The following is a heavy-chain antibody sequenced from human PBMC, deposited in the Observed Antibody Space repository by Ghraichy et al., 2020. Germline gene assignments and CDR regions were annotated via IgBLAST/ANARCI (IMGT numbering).Heavy chain of an antibody. Sequence: GESLNISCAASGFTFSSHAMRWVRLAPGKGLEWVSGISGSGGSTYYVDSVKGRFTISKDNSKNTLYLQMNSLRGEDTAVYYCATRPYYDILTGYGGLDFWGQGTLVTVSS. CDR3: ATRPYYDILTGYGGLDF. D-gene: IGHD3-9*01. V-gene: IGHV3-23*01. CDR2: ISGSGGST. J-gene: IGHJ4*02. CDR1: GFTFSSHA.